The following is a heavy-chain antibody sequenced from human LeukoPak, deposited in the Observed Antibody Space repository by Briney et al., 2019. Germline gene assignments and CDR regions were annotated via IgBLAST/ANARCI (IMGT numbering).Heavy chain of an antibody. J-gene: IGHJ6*02. V-gene: IGHV3-23*01. D-gene: IGHD3-10*01. Sequence: GSLRLSCAASGFTFSSYAMSWVRQAPGKGLEWVSAISGSGGSTYYADSVKGRFTISRDNSKNTLYLQMNSLRAEDTAVYYCAKDMYYGSGSYLYYYGMDVWGQGTTVTVSS. CDR2: ISGSGGST. CDR1: GFTFSSYA. CDR3: AKDMYYGSGSYLYYYGMDV.